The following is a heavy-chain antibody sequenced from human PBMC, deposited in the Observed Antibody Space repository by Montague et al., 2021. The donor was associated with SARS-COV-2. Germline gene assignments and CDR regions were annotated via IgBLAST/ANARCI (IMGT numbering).Heavy chain of an antibody. CDR3: AKSPSGWWLFDY. D-gene: IGHD6-19*01. CDR1: GFTFSSYA. V-gene: IGHV3-23*01. CDR2: ISGSGGTT. Sequence: SRSLSLAASGFTFSSYAMSWVRQAPGKGLEWVSAISGSGGTTWYADSVKGRFTISRDNSKNTLYLQMNSLRAGDKAVYYCAKSPSGWWLFDYWGQGTLVTVSS. J-gene: IGHJ4*02.